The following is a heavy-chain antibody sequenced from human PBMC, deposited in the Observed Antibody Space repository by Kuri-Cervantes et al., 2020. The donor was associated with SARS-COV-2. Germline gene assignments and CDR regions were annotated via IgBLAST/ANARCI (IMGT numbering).Heavy chain of an antibody. CDR2: IYSGGST. J-gene: IGHJ4*02. CDR1: GFTVSSNY. D-gene: IGHD6-13*01. Sequence: GESLKISCAASGFTVSSNYMSWVRQAPGKGLEWVSVIYSGGSTYYADSVKGRFTISRDNSKNTLYLQMNSLRAEDTAVYYCARGHSSRPFDYWGQGTLVTVSS. V-gene: IGHV3-53*05. CDR3: ARGHSSRPFDY.